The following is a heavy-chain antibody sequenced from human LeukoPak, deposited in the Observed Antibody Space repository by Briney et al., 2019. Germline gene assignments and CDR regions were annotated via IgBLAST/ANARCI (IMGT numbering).Heavy chain of an antibody. Sequence: PGGSLRLSCAASGFTFSSYWMSWVRQAPGKGLEWVANIKQDGSEKYYVDSVKGRFTISRDNAKNTLYLQMNSLRAEDTAVYYCARDLYYYDILTGYPAETYGMDVWGQGTTVTVSS. CDR3: ARDLYYYDILTGYPAETYGMDV. D-gene: IGHD3-9*01. CDR1: GFTFSSYW. V-gene: IGHV3-7*01. J-gene: IGHJ6*02. CDR2: IKQDGSEK.